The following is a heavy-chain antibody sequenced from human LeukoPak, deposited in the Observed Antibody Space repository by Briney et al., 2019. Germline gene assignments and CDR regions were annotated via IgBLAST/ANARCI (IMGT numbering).Heavy chain of an antibody. D-gene: IGHD6-13*01. J-gene: IGHJ4*02. CDR1: GYSISSGYY. V-gene: IGHV4-38-2*02. CDR2: IYHSGST. CDR3: ARERLAAAGPGVSDY. Sequence: SETLSLTCAVSGYSISSGYYWGWIRQPPGKGLEWIGSIYHSGSTYYNPSLKSRVTISVATSKNQFSLKLGSVTAADPAGYYCARERLAAAGPGVSDYWGQGTLVTVPS.